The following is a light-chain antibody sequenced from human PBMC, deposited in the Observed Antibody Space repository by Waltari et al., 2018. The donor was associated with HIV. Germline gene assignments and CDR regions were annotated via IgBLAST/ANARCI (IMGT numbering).Light chain of an antibody. V-gene: IGLV2-23*02. J-gene: IGLJ1*01. CDR1: SSDVGSNNI. Sequence: QSTLTQPDTVSGSPGQSITIYCTGTSSDVGSNNIISWYQQYPGKVPKLMIYEVSKRPSGVSNRFSGSKSGNTASLTISGLQVEDEADYYCCSYAGSSTPFVFGTATKVTVL. CDR2: EVS. CDR3: CSYAGSSTPFV.